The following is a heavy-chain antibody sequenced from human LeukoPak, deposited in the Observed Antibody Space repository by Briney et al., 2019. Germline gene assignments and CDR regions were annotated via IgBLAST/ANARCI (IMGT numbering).Heavy chain of an antibody. CDR3: AKADEVASATIGPAGY. CDR1: GCTFSSYG. J-gene: IGHJ4*02. Sequence: GGSLRLSCAASGCTFSSYGMHWVRQAPGKGLKWVAFIRYDGSNKYYADSVKGRFTISRDNTKSTLYLQMNGLRAEDTAVYYCAKADEVASATIGPAGYWGQGTLVTVSS. V-gene: IGHV3-30*02. CDR2: IRYDGSNK. D-gene: IGHD2-2*01.